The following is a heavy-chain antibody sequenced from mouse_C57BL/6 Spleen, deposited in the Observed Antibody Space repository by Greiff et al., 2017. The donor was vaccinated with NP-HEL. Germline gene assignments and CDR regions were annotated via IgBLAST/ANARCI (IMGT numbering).Heavy chain of an antibody. J-gene: IGHJ2*01. CDR3: VRHVGSGDFDY. V-gene: IGHV10-1*01. CDR1: GFSFNTYA. Sequence: EVQLVESGGGLVQPKGSLKLSCAASGFSFNTYAMNWVRQAPGKGLEWVARIRSKSNNYATYYADSVKDRFTISRDDSESMLYLQMNNLKTEDTAMYYCVRHVGSGDFDYWGQGTTLTVSS. CDR2: IRSKSNNYAT. D-gene: IGHD3-2*02.